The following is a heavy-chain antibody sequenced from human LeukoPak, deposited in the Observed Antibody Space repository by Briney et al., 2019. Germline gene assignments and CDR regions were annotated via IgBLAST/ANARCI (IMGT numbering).Heavy chain of an antibody. CDR1: GFTFSNYW. CDR3: ARDDYGGTKY. Sequence: PGGSLRPSCAASGFTFSNYWMSWVRQAPGKGLEWVANIKQDGSEKYYVDSGKGRFTISRDNAKNSLYLQMNSLRAEDTAVYYCARDDYGGTKYWGQGTLVTVSS. V-gene: IGHV3-7*01. D-gene: IGHD4/OR15-4a*01. J-gene: IGHJ4*02. CDR2: IKQDGSEK.